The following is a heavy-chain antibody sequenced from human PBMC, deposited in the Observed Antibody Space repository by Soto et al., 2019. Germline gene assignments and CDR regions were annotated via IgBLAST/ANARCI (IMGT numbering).Heavy chain of an antibody. CDR2: IYPGDSDT. CDR3: ASHSSSWQHYYYGMDV. CDR1: GYSFTSYW. Sequence: GESLKISCKGSGYSFTSYWIGWVRQMPGKGLEWMGIIYPGDSDTRNSPSIKGQVTISADKSISTAYLQWSSLKASDTSMYYCASHSSSWQHYYYGMDVWGQGTTVTVSS. D-gene: IGHD6-13*01. J-gene: IGHJ6*02. V-gene: IGHV5-51*01.